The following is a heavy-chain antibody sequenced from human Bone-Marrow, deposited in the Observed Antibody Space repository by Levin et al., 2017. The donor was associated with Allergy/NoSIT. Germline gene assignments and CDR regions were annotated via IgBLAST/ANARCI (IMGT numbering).Heavy chain of an antibody. CDR3: ARGGSGTLDWYFDL. J-gene: IGHJ2*01. CDR1: GFTFSSYA. CDR2: ISYDGSNK. V-gene: IGHV3-30-3*01. Sequence: GGSLRLSCAASGFTFSSYAMHWVRQAPGKGLEWVAVISYDGSNKYYADSVKGRFTISRDNSKNTLYLQMNSLRAEDTAVYYCARGGSGTLDWYFDLWGRGTLVTVSS. D-gene: IGHD3-10*01.